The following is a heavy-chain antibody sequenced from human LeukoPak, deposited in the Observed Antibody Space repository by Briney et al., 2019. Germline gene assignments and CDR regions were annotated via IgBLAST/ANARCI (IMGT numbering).Heavy chain of an antibody. D-gene: IGHD3-16*02. J-gene: IGHJ5*02. CDR3: ARADYDYVWGSYRLPDP. CDR1: GGSFSGYY. Sequence: SETLSLTCTVYGGSFSGYYWSWIRQPPGKGLEWIGEINHSGSTNYNPSLKSRVTISVDTSKNQFSLKLSSVTAADTAVYYCARADYDYVWGSYRLPDPWGQGTLVTVSS. V-gene: IGHV4-34*01. CDR2: INHSGST.